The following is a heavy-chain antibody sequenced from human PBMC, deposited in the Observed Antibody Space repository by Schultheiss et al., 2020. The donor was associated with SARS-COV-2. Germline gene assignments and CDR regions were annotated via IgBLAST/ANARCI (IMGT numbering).Heavy chain of an antibody. V-gene: IGHV4-39*01. CDR3: AGGDGYTFDY. CDR2: IYYSGST. CDR1: GGSISSSSYY. Sequence: SQTLSLTCTVSGGSISSSSYYWGWIRQPPGKGLEWIGSIYYSGSTYYNPSLKSRVTISVDTSKNQFSLKLSSVTAADTAVYYCAGGDGYTFDYWGQGTLVTVSS. D-gene: IGHD5-24*01. J-gene: IGHJ4*02.